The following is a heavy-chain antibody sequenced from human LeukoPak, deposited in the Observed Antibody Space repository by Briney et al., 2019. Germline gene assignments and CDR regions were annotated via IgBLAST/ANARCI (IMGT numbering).Heavy chain of an antibody. CDR1: GYTFTSYA. V-gene: IGHV7-4-1*02. CDR3: ARDLQTYYDFWSGYQAFDY. D-gene: IGHD3-3*01. Sequence: ASVKVSCKASGYTFTSYAMNWVRQAPGQGLEWMGWINTNTGNPTYAQGFTGRFVFSLDTSVCTAYLQISSLKAEDTAVYYCARDLQTYYDFWSGYQAFDYWGQGTLVTVSS. J-gene: IGHJ4*02. CDR2: INTNTGNP.